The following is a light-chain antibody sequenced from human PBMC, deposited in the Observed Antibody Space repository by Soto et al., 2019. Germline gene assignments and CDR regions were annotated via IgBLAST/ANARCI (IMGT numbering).Light chain of an antibody. Sequence: DIQMTQSPSTLSASVGDRVTITCRASQSISSWLAWYQQKPGKAPKLLIYDASSLESGVPSRFSGSGSGTEFTLTISSLQPDDFATYYCQQYNSPLPLTFGGGTKVEIK. CDR2: DAS. CDR3: QQYNSPLPLT. V-gene: IGKV1-5*01. J-gene: IGKJ4*01. CDR1: QSISSW.